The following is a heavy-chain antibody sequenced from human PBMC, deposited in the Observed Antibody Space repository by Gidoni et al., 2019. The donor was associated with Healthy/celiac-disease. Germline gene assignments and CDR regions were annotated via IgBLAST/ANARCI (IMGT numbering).Heavy chain of an antibody. D-gene: IGHD4-17*01. CDR2: ISGSGGST. CDR3: AKDLRTTVDEDNWFDP. V-gene: IGHV3-23*01. J-gene: IGHJ5*02. CDR1: GFTFISYA. Sequence: EVQLLESGGGLVQPGGSLRLSCAASGFTFISYAMSWVRQAPGKGLEWVSAISGSGGSTYYADSVKGRFTISRDNSKNTLYLQMNSLRAEDTAVYYCAKDLRTTVDEDNWFDPWGQGTLVTVSS.